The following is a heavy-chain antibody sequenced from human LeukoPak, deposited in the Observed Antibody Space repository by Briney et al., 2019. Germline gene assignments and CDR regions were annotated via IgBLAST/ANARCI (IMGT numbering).Heavy chain of an antibody. CDR1: GGSISSGSYY. V-gene: IGHV4-61*02. CDR2: IYTSGST. CDR3: ARSAVDTADFDY. D-gene: IGHD3-22*01. Sequence: SSETLSLTCTVSGGSISSGSYYWSWIRQPAGKGLGWIGRIYTSGSTNYNPSLKSRVTMSVDTSKNQFSLKLSSVTAADTAVFYCARSAVDTADFDYWGQGTLVTVSS. J-gene: IGHJ4*02.